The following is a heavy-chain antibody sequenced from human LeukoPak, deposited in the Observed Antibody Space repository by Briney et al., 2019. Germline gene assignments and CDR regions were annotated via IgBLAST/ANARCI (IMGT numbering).Heavy chain of an antibody. CDR3: ARGSPYSSGWYRYAFDI. Sequence: PSETLSLTCTVSGGSISSYYWSWIRQPPGKGLEWIGYIYYSGSTNYNPSLKSRVTISVDTSKNQFSLKLSSVTAADTAVYYCARGSPYSSGWYRYAFDIWGQGTMVTVSS. CDR1: GGSISSYY. V-gene: IGHV4-59*01. CDR2: IYYSGST. J-gene: IGHJ3*02. D-gene: IGHD6-19*01.